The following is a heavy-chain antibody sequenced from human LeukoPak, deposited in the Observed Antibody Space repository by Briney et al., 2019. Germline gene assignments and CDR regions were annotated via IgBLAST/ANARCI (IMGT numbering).Heavy chain of an antibody. CDR1: GFTVSSNY. CDR2: IYSGGST. CDR3: AREKRYYDSSGYYPDY. Sequence: GGSLRLSCAASGFTVSSNYMSWVRQAPGNGLEWVSVIYSGGSTYYADSVKGRFTISRDNSKNTLYLQMNSLRAEDTAVYYCAREKRYYDSSGYYPDYWGQGTLVTVSS. J-gene: IGHJ4*02. D-gene: IGHD3-22*01. V-gene: IGHV3-66*01.